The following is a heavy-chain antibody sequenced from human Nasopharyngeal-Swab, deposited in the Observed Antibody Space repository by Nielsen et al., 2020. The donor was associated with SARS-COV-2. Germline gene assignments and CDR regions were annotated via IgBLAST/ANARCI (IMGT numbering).Heavy chain of an antibody. V-gene: IGHV4-34*01. J-gene: IGHJ6*03. CDR1: GGSFSASY. D-gene: IGHD2-2*01. CDR2: INDSGST. CDR3: ARGLSGIVPGPILGLGPYYSYYYMDV. Sequence: GSLRLSCAVYGGSFSASYWGWIRQAPGKGLEWIGEINDSGSTNYNPSLKSRVTISVDTSKNQFSLKLSSVTAADTAVYYCARGLSGIVPGPILGLGPYYSYYYMDVWGKGTTVTVSS.